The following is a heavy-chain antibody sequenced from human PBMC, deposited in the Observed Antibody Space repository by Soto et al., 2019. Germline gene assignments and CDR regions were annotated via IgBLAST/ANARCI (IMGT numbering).Heavy chain of an antibody. J-gene: IGHJ6*02. V-gene: IGHV3-66*01. CDR3: ARDSLGSGSYYKSWGMDV. Sequence: EVQLVESGGGLVQPGGSLRLSCAASGFTVSSNYMSWVRQAPGKGLEWVSVIYSGGSTYYADSVKGRFTISRDNSKNTLYLQMNSLRAEDTAVYCCARDSLGSGSYYKSWGMDVWGQGTTVTVSS. CDR1: GFTVSSNY. D-gene: IGHD3-10*01. CDR2: IYSGGST.